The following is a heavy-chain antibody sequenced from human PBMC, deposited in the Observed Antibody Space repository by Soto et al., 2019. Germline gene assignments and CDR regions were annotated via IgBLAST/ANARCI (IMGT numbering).Heavy chain of an antibody. CDR3: AREKYSSSGTFDY. Sequence: QVQLVQSGAEVKKPGASVKVSCKASGYTFSSYDINWVRQAPGQGLEWMGWMNTDTGNTGYAQKFQGRVTMTRDTSITTAYMELSGLRSDDTAVYYCAREKYSSSGTFDYWGQGSLVTVSS. CDR2: MNTDTGNT. J-gene: IGHJ4*02. CDR1: GYTFSSYD. V-gene: IGHV1-8*01. D-gene: IGHD6-6*01.